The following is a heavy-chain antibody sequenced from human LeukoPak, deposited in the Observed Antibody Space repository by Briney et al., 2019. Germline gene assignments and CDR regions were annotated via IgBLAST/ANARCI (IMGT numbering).Heavy chain of an antibody. Sequence: PSETLSLTCTVSGGSISSGDYYWSWIRQPPGKGLEWIGYIYYSGSTYYNLSLKSRVTISVDTSKNQFSLKLSSVTAADTAVYYCARDRWNWYFDLWGRGTLVTVSS. D-gene: IGHD4-23*01. CDR1: GGSISSGDYY. V-gene: IGHV4-30-4*01. CDR3: ARDRWNWYFDL. J-gene: IGHJ2*01. CDR2: IYYSGST.